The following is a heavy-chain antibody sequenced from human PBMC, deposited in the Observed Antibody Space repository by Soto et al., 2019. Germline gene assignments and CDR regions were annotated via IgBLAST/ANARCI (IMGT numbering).Heavy chain of an antibody. CDR3: AGDISAGFGSSEPYYFDY. D-gene: IGHD6-13*01. J-gene: IGHJ4*02. CDR2: ISVYNGNT. CDR1: GYTLTAYG. Sequence: ASVKVSCKASGYTLTAYGISWVRQAPGQGLEWMGWISVYNGNTNYAQRFQGRVTMTTDTSTSTSYMELRSLRSDDTAVYYCAGDISAGFGSSEPYYFDYWGQGTLVTVSS. V-gene: IGHV1-18*01.